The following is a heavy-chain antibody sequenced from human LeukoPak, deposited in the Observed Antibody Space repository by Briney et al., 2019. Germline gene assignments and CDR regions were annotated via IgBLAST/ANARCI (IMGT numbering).Heavy chain of an antibody. CDR3: AKEGLGSSWNPNYFDY. Sequence: GGSLSLSCAASGFTLSAYAMHWVRQAPGKGLEWVAVISYDGSNKYYADFVKGRFTISRDSSKNTLYLQVNSLRAEDTAVYYCAKEGLGSSWNPNYFDYWGQGTLVTVSS. D-gene: IGHD6-13*01. CDR2: ISYDGSNK. V-gene: IGHV3-30*18. J-gene: IGHJ4*02. CDR1: GFTLSAYA.